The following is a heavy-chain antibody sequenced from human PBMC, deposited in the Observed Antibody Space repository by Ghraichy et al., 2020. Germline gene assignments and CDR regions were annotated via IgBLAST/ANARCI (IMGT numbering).Heavy chain of an antibody. J-gene: IGHJ6*02. Sequence: SVKVSCKASGGTFSSYAISWVRQAPGQGLEWMGGIIPIFGTANYAQKFQGRVTITADESTSTAYMELSSLRSEDTAVYYCARGFTVVTPERRYYYGMDVWGQGTTVTVSS. D-gene: IGHD4-23*01. CDR3: ARGFTVVTPERRYYYGMDV. CDR2: IIPIFGTA. V-gene: IGHV1-69*13. CDR1: GGTFSSYA.